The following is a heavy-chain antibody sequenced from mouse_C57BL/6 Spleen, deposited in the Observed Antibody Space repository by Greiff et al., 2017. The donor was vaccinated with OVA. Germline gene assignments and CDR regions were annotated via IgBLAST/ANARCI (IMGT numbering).Heavy chain of an antibody. CDR1: GYTFTDYH. J-gene: IGHJ1*03. CDR3: ARGSHWYFDV. V-gene: IGHV1-18*01. CDR2: INPYNGGT. D-gene: IGHD1-1*01. Sequence: VQLQQSGPELVKPGASVKLPCKASGYTFTDYHMDWVKQSPGQSLEWIGDINPYNGGTIYNQKFKGKATLTVDKSSSTAYMELRSLTSEDTAVYYCARGSHWYFDVWGTGTTVTVSS.